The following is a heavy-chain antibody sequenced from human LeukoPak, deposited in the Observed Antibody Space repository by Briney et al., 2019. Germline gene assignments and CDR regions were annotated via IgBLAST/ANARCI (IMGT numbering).Heavy chain of an antibody. D-gene: IGHD2-8*01. CDR1: GFSLRSSE. V-gene: IGHV3-48*03. CDR2: INSADNVQ. Sequence: QPGGSLRLSCAASGFSLRSSEMNWVRQAPGKGPEWVAHINSADNVQYYTDSVRGRFTMSRDNAKDLLYLQMNSLRGEDTAVYYCARDTVNGPFVISLDLWGQGVLVTVSS. J-gene: IGHJ5*02. CDR3: ARDTVNGPFVISLDL.